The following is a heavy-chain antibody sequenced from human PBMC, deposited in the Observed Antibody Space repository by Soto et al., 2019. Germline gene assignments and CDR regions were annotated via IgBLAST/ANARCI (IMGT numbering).Heavy chain of an antibody. CDR1: GFTFGDYA. V-gene: IGHV3-49*03. CDR3: TRDHEGPGGYGAFDI. D-gene: IGHD6-13*01. CDR2: IRSKAYGGTT. Sequence: PGGSLRLSCTASGFTFGDYAMSWFRQAPGKGLEWVGFIRSKAYGGTTEYAASVKGRFTISRDDSKSIAYLQMNSLKTEDTAVHYCTRDHEGPGGYGAFDIWGQGTMVTVSS. J-gene: IGHJ3*02.